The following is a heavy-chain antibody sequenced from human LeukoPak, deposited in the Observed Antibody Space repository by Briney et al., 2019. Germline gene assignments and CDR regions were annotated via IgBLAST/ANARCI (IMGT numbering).Heavy chain of an antibody. D-gene: IGHD3-22*01. V-gene: IGHV3-74*01. Sequence: GGSLRLSCAASGFTFSSYWMHWVRQAPGKGLVWVSRINSDGSSTSDADSVKGRFTISRDNAKNTLYLQMNSLRAEDTAVYYCARGPYYYDSSGSPVGYWGQGTLVTVSS. J-gene: IGHJ4*02. CDR1: GFTFSSYW. CDR2: INSDGSST. CDR3: ARGPYYYDSSGSPVGY.